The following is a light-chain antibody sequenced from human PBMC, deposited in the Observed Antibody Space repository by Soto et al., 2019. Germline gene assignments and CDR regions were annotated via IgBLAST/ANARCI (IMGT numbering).Light chain of an antibody. J-gene: IGKJ1*01. CDR2: GAS. V-gene: IGKV3-20*01. CDR3: QHHVNTPHTWT. CDR1: QSVDSNF. Sequence: ESVLAQSPGTLSLSPGERATLSCRASQSVDSNFIAWYQQKPGQAPRLLIYGASSRATGIPDRFSGSGSGTDVTRPISRREPADCAVYYCQHHVNTPHTWTFGQGTKVEIK.